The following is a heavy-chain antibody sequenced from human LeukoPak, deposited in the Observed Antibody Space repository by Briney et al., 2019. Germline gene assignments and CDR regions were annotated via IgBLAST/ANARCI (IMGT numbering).Heavy chain of an antibody. V-gene: IGHV3-30-3*01. CDR3: ARWSIAAAGTGSDY. Sequence: PGGSLRLSCAASGFTFSSYAMHWVRQAPGKGLEWVAVISYDGSNKYYADSVKGRFTISRDNSKNTQYLQMNSLRAEDTAVYYCARWSIAAAGTGSDYWGQGTLVTVSS. J-gene: IGHJ4*02. CDR2: ISYDGSNK. D-gene: IGHD6-13*01. CDR1: GFTFSSYA.